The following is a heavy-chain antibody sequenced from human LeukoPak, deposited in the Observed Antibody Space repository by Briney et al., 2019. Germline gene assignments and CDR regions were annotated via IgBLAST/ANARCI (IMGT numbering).Heavy chain of an antibody. CDR3: ARQRGTIVVVTATSGFDP. V-gene: IGHV1-8*03. J-gene: IGHJ5*02. D-gene: IGHD2-21*02. Sequence: GASVKVSCKASGYTFTSYDINWVRQATGQGLEWMGWMNPNSGNTGYAQKFQGRVTITRNTSINTAYMELSNLRSEDTAVYYCARQRGTIVVVTATSGFDPWGQGTLGTVSS. CDR1: GYTFTSYD. CDR2: MNPNSGNT.